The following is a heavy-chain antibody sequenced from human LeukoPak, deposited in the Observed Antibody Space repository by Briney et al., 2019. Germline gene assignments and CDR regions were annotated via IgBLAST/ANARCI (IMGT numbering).Heavy chain of an antibody. Sequence: SQTLSLTCTVSGGSISSGSYYWSWIRQPAGKGLEWIGRIYTSGSTNYNPSLKSRVTISVDTSKNQFSLKLSSVTAADTAVYYCAREVFSVYDILTGYPHFDYWGQGTLVTISS. V-gene: IGHV4-61*02. CDR1: GGSISSGSYY. CDR3: AREVFSVYDILTGYPHFDY. J-gene: IGHJ4*02. CDR2: IYTSGST. D-gene: IGHD3-9*01.